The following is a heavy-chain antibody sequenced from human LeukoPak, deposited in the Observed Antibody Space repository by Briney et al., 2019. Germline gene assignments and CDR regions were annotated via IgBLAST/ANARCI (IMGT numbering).Heavy chain of an antibody. Sequence: ASGTLSCKASGYTLASYGIGWVRQAPGPGLERMGWINAYNGNTNYEHKFQGRVTMNTDSFMKAGYMELRSLRSDDAAVYYCARDRGSSGWGAVVEPWGQGTVVTVSS. V-gene: IGHV1-18*01. CDR2: INAYNGNT. CDR3: ARDRGSSGWGAVVEP. J-gene: IGHJ5*02. D-gene: IGHD6-19*01. CDR1: GYTLASYG.